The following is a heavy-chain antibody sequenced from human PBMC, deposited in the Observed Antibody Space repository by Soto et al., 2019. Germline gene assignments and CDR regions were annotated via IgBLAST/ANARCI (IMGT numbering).Heavy chain of an antibody. CDR3: AKDRNYIAIVEMATTCMAV. D-gene: IGHD1-1*01. J-gene: IGHJ6*02. V-gene: IGHV3-30*18. CDR1: GFTFRNHG. Sequence: PGGYMRLSCVASGFTFRNHGMHWVRQAPGKGLEWVAVISYNGKNEHYADSLKGRFTISRDNSKNTVFLQMNSLTPEDTAVEYCAKDRNYIAIVEMATTCMAVSGQGNTVTVPS. CDR2: ISYNGKNE.